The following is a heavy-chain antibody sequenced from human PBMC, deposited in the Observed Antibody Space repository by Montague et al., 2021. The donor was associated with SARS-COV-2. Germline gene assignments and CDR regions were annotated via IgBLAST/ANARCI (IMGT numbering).Heavy chain of an antibody. Sequence: SLRLSCAASGFTFSTSWMHWVRQAPGKGLVWVSHINSDGSGTGYADSVKGRFTISRDNAKNTLFLQMNSLRAEDTAAYSCARDVSYAMAAWGQGTTVTVSS. D-gene: IGHD5/OR15-5a*01. CDR1: GFTFSTSW. CDR2: INSDGSGT. V-gene: IGHV3-74*01. CDR3: ARDVSYAMAA. J-gene: IGHJ6*02.